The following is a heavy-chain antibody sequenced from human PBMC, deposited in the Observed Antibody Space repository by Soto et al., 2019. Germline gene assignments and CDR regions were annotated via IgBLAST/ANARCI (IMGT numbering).Heavy chain of an antibody. D-gene: IGHD6-13*01. CDR3: ARSVSSWNLREFDS. CDR1: AYTCTNYG. V-gene: IGHV1-18*01. CDR2: ISAYNGNI. J-gene: IGHJ4*02. Sequence: QVQLVQSGGEVKKPGSSVKVSCKASAYTCTNYGISWVRQAPVQGLEWMGWISAYNGNINYAQKFRGRVTMTTDTSTSSAYLEVRSLRSDDTAVYYCARSVSSWNLREFDSWGQGTLVTVSS.